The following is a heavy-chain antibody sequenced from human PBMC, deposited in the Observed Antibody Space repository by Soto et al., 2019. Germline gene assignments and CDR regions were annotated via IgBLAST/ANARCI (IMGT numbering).Heavy chain of an antibody. Sequence: ASVKVSCKVSGYTLTELSMHWVRQAPGKGLEWMGGFDPEDGETIYAQKFQGRVTMTEDTSTDTAYMELSSLRSEDTAVYYCATEVIAARDSYYYYGMDVWGQGTTVTVSS. D-gene: IGHD6-6*01. V-gene: IGHV1-24*01. J-gene: IGHJ6*02. CDR2: FDPEDGET. CDR3: ATEVIAARDSYYYYGMDV. CDR1: GYTLTELS.